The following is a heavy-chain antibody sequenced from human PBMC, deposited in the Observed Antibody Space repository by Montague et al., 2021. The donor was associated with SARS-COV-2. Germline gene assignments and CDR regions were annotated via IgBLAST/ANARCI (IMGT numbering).Heavy chain of an antibody. Sequence: SETLSLTCTVSGAPVASGNFYWSWIRQPPGKGLEWIGYMYYTGHTNYNPSLESRVTMPVDPSKNQFSLTVTSVTAADTAVYYCARSRANVPSRPGFDYWGQGALVTVSS. J-gene: IGHJ4*02. CDR3: ARSRANVPSRPGFDY. V-gene: IGHV4-61*01. D-gene: IGHD6-6*01. CDR2: MYYTGHT. CDR1: GAPVASGNFY.